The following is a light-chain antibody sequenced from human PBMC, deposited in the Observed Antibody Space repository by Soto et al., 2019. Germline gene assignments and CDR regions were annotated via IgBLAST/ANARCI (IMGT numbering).Light chain of an antibody. CDR2: EAS. V-gene: IGLV2-18*02. Sequence: QSALTQPPSVSGSPGQSVTISCTGASTDFVSYNRVSWYQQPPGTAPKLIIYEASNRPSGVPDRFSGSKSGNTASLTISGLQAEDEADYYCVSYTTSTSYVFGTGTKVTVL. CDR1: STDFVSYNR. J-gene: IGLJ1*01. CDR3: VSYTTSTSYV.